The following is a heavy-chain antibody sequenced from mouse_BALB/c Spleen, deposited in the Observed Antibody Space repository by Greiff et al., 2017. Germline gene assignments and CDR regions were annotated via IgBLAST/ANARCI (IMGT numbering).Heavy chain of an antibody. V-gene: IGHV5-4*02. Sequence: EVQLVESGGGLVKPGGSLKLSCAASGFTFSDYYMYWVRQTPEKRLEWVATISDGGSYTYYPDSVKGRFTISRDNAKNNLYLQMSSLKSEDTAMYYCARHYYGYVDYWGQGTSVTVSS. CDR2: ISDGGSYT. CDR3: ARHYYGYVDY. CDR1: GFTFSDYY. D-gene: IGHD1-2*01. J-gene: IGHJ4*01.